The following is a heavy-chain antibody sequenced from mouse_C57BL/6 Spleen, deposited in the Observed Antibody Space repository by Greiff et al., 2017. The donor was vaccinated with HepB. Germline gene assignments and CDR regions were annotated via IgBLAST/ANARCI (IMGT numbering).Heavy chain of an antibody. J-gene: IGHJ4*01. CDR2: ISSGGSYT. CDR3: ANYDYDVGAMDY. Sequence: EVKLQESGGDLVKPGGSLKLSCAASGFTFSSYGMSWVRQTPDKRLEWVATISSGGSYTYYPDSVKGRFTISRDNAKNTLYLQMSSLKSEDTAMYYCANYDYDVGAMDYWGQGTSVTVSS. D-gene: IGHD2-4*01. CDR1: GFTFSSYG. V-gene: IGHV5-6*01.